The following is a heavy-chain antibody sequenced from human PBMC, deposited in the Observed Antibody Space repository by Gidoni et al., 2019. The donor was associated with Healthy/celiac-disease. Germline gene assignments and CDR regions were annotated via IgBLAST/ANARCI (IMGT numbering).Heavy chain of an antibody. CDR3: AREYHSQGFPDY. D-gene: IGHD2-2*01. CDR2: ISSSSSYI. CDR1: GFTFRGYS. Sequence: EVQLVESGGGLVKPGGSLRLSCAASGFTFRGYSMNWVRQAPGKGLGWVSSISSSSSYIYYADSVKGRFTISRDNAKNSLYLQMNSLRAEDTAVYYCAREYHSQGFPDYWGQGTLVTVSS. V-gene: IGHV3-21*01. J-gene: IGHJ4*02.